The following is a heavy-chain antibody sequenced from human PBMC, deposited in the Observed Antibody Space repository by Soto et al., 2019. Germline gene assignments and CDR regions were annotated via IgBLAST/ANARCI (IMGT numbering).Heavy chain of an antibody. J-gene: IGHJ3*02. CDR3: ARGPGHLHAFDI. Sequence: PGGSLRLSCAASRFTFSSYSMNWVRQAPGKGLEWVSSISDTNSYIYYADSVKGRFTISRDNAKNSLYLQMNSLRAEDTAVYYCARGPGHLHAFDIWGQGTMVTVSS. CDR1: RFTFSSYS. V-gene: IGHV3-21*01. CDR2: ISDTNSYI.